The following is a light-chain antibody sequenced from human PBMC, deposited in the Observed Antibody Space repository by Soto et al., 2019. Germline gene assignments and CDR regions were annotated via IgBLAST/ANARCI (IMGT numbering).Light chain of an antibody. V-gene: IGLV1-51*01. CDR1: SSNIGQNY. J-gene: IGLJ2*01. CDR2: DNS. CDR3: GTWDSSLSAVI. Sequence: QSVLTQPPSVSAAPGQKVTISCSGSSSNIGQNYVSWYQQLPGTAPKPLIYDNSKRPSGIPDRFSGSKSGTSATLGITGLQTGDEADYYCGTWDSSLSAVIFGGGTKLTVL.